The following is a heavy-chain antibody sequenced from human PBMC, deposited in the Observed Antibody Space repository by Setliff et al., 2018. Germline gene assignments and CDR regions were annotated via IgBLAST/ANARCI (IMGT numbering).Heavy chain of an antibody. CDR2: ISASGGLT. CDR3: ARRSGDRGMTTGWPDDFDY. CDR1: GYSFTNYG. Sequence: ASVKVSCKGSGYSFTNYGISWVRQAPGQGLEWMGWISASGGLTRYAQKFQGRVTMTRDTSTSTVYMEVSSLRSDDTAVYYCARRSGDRGMTTGWPDDFDYWGRGTLVTVSS. D-gene: IGHD4-17*01. V-gene: IGHV1-18*01. J-gene: IGHJ4*01.